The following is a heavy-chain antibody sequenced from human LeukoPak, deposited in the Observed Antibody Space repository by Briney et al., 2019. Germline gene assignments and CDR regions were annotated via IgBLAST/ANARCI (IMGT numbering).Heavy chain of an antibody. J-gene: IGHJ3*02. CDR2: ISSRSSYI. Sequence: AGGSLRLSCAGSGFTFSNYDMTWVRQAPGKGLEWVSSISSRSSYIYYADSVKGRFTISRDNAKNSLFLQMNSLRDEDTAVYYCARGDAFDIWGQGTMVTVSS. V-gene: IGHV3-21*01. CDR1: GFTFSNYD. CDR3: ARGDAFDI.